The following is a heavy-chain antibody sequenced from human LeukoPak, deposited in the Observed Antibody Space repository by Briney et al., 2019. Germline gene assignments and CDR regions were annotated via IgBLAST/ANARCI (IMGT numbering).Heavy chain of an antibody. CDR2: INHSGST. D-gene: IGHD3-22*01. CDR1: GGPFSGYY. J-gene: IGHJ3*02. CDR3: ARGLDSSAYYLLDAFDI. V-gene: IGHV4-34*01. Sequence: PSETLSLTCADYGGPFSGYYWSWIRQPPGKGLEWIGEINHSGSTNYNPSLKSRVTISVDTSKNQFSLKLSSVTAADTAVYYCARGLDSSAYYLLDAFDIWGQGTMVTVSS.